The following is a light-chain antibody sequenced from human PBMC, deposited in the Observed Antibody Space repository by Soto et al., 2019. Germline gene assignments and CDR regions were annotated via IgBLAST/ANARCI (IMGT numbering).Light chain of an antibody. CDR3: HQYGSAPRT. CDR2: GAS. J-gene: IGKJ2*02. V-gene: IGKV3-20*01. CDR1: QSVYSNY. Sequence: EIVLTQSPGTLSLSPGERATLSCRASQSVYSNYVDWYQQKPGQAPRLLIYGASSRATGIPDRFSGSGSGADFTLTISRLEPDDFAVYYCHQYGSAPRTFGQRTKLEIK.